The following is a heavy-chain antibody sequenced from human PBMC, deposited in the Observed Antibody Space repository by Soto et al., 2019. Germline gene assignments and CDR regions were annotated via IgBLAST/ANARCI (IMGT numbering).Heavy chain of an antibody. D-gene: IGHD3-9*01. J-gene: IGHJ4*02. Sequence: EVQLVESGGDLVQRGGSLRLSCAASGFPFSSYWMHWVRHTPGKGLDWVARISGDGVTTYYADSVTGRFTVSRDNAKNTLSLQISSLRAEDTAVYYCARKYYGLLTGYYTDYWGQGPLVSVSS. CDR3: ARKYYGLLTGYYTDY. CDR2: ISGDGVTT. V-gene: IGHV3-74*01. CDR1: GFPFSSYW.